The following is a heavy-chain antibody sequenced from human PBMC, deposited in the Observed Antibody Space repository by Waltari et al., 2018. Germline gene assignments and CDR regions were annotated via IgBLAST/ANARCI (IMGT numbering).Heavy chain of an antibody. CDR2: ISNSGSTT. J-gene: IGHJ6*03. V-gene: IGHV3-48*03. CDR1: GFTFSNYE. Sequence: EVQVVESGGGLVQPGGSLRLSCVASGFTFSNYEMNWVRQAPGKRLEWVSYISNSGSTTYYADSVKGRFTISRDNGKNSMYLEMDSLRAEDTAVYYCARPSTEYYYYYYYMDVWGKGTTVTVS. CDR3: ARPSTEYYYYYYYMDV.